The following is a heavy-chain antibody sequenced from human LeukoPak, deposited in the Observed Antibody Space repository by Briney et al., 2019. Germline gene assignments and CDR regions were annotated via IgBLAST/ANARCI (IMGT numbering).Heavy chain of an antibody. CDR1: GGTFSSYA. CDR2: IIPILGIA. CDR3: AREGDGYNYDTWFDP. J-gene: IGHJ5*02. V-gene: IGHV1-69*04. Sequence: SVKVSCKASGGTFSSYAISWVRQAPGQGLEWMGRIIPILGIANYAQKFQGRVTITADKSTSTAYMELSSLRSEDTAVYYCAREGDGYNYDTWFDPWGQGTLVTVSS. D-gene: IGHD5-24*01.